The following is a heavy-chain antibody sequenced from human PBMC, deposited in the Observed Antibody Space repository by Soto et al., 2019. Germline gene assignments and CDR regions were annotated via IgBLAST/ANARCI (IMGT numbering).Heavy chain of an antibody. CDR2: IWYDGSNK. V-gene: IGHV3-33*01. CDR1: GFTFSSYG. D-gene: IGHD1-1*01. J-gene: IGHJ5*02. CDR3: ARDGLGLERRPGWFDP. Sequence: GGSLRLSCAASGFTFSSYGMHWVRQAPGKGLEWVAVIWYDGSNKYYADSVKGRFTISRDNSKNTLYLQMNSLRAEDTAVYYCARDGLGLERRPGWFDPWGQGTLVTVSS.